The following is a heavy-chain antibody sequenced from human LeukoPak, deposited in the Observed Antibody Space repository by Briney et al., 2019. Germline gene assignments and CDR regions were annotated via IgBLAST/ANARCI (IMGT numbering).Heavy chain of an antibody. V-gene: IGHV4-59*12. CDR3: ARDKAGSSSVDY. J-gene: IGHJ4*02. CDR1: GASLTSYY. CDR2: IYYSGST. D-gene: IGHD6-13*01. Sequence: PSETLSLTCTVSGASLTSYYWSWIRQPPGKGLEWIGYIYYSGSTNYNPSLKSRVTISADTSKNQFSLKLSSVTAADMAVYYCARDKAGSSSVDYWGQGTLVTVSS.